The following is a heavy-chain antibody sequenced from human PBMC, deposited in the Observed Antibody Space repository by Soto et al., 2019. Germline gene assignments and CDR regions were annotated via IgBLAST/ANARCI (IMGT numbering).Heavy chain of an antibody. V-gene: IGHV3-23*01. Sequence: EVQVLESGGGLVQPGGSLRLSCAASGFTFSNFAMSWVRHAPGKGLEWVSGITASTGTTYYADSVRGRFIISRDNSQNTLHLQMNSLRPEDTAVYYCAKDTSSSPYYMNVWGKGTTVTVSS. CDR3: AKDTSSSPYYMNV. CDR1: GFTFSNFA. J-gene: IGHJ6*03. D-gene: IGHD2-2*01. CDR2: ITASTGTT.